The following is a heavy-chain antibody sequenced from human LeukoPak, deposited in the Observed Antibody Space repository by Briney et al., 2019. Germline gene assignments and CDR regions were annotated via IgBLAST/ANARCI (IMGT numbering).Heavy chain of an antibody. D-gene: IGHD3-22*01. CDR1: GFTFSSYA. CDR2: ISYDGSNK. J-gene: IGHJ4*02. CDR3: ARDYYYYDSSGYYEVEYFDY. Sequence: PGRSLRLSCAASGFTFSSYAMHWVRQAPGKGLEWVAVISYDGSNKYYADSVKGRFTISRDNSKNTLYLQMNSLRAEDTAVYYCARDYYYYDSSGYYEVEYFDYWGQGTLVTVSS. V-gene: IGHV3-30-3*01.